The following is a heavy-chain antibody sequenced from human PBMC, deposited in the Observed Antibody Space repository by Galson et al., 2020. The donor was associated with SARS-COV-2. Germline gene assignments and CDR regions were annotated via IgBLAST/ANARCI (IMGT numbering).Heavy chain of an antibody. CDR3: VRDRSRGLRFGKSLRLDL. V-gene: IGHV3-23*01. CDR2: VSGSGATT. D-gene: IGHD3-16*01. J-gene: IGHJ5*02. CDR1: GFPFSSYA. Sequence: GGSLRLSCVASGFPFSSYAMSWVRQAPGKGLEWVSAVSGSGATTYYADSVKGRFIVSRDNSNNTTYLQMNSLRVEDTAFYYCVRDRSRGLRFGKSLRLDLWGQGILVTVSS.